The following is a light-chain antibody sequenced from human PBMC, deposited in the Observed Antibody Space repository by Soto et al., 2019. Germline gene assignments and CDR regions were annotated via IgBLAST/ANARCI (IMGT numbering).Light chain of an antibody. CDR2: SAF. CDR1: QSISNN. V-gene: IGKV3-15*01. J-gene: IGKJ1*01. CDR3: QQYNKWPPWM. Sequence: EIVLTQSPATLSVSPGERATLSCRASQSISNNLAWYQQKPGQAPRLVIYSAFTRATGIPARFSGSGSGTEFTHTSSSLQSEEFAVYYCQQYNKWPPWMFGQGPKVEIK.